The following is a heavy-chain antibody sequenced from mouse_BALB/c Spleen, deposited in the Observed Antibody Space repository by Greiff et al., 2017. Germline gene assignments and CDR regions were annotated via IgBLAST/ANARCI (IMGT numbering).Heavy chain of an antibody. J-gene: IGHJ4*01. CDR1: GYTFTSYT. CDR2: INPSSGYT. CDR3: ASGVYDGYYDAMDY. V-gene: IGHV1-4*01. Sequence: VKLMESGAELARPGASVKMSCKASGYTFTSYTMHWVKQRPGQGLEWIGYINPSSGYTNYNQKFKDKATLTADKSSSTAYMQLSSLTSEDSAVYYCASGVYDGYYDAMDYWGQGTSVTVSS. D-gene: IGHD2-3*01.